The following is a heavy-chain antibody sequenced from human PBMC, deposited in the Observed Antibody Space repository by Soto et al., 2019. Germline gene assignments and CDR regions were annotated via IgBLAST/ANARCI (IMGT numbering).Heavy chain of an antibody. V-gene: IGHV3-23*01. CDR2: ISGSGYST. J-gene: IGHJ4*02. CDR1: GFTFSSNS. D-gene: IGHD4-17*01. Sequence: EVQLLESGGGLVQPGGSLKLSCAASGFTFSSNSMSWVRQAPGKGLEWVSGISGSGYSTYYANSVKGRFTTSRDNSMSTLYLQMTSLRAEDTAVYYCAKSRGDRWTTYYFDYWGQGTLVTVSS. CDR3: AKSRGDRWTTYYFDY.